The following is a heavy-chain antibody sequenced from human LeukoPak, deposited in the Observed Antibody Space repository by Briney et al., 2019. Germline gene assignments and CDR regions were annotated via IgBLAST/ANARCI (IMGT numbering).Heavy chain of an antibody. CDR2: ISGSGGST. J-gene: IGHJ4*02. Sequence: GGSLRLSCAASGFTFSSYAMSWVRQAPGKGLEWVSAISGSGGSTYYADSVKGRFTISRDNSKNTVYLQMTSLRAEDTAVYYCARDPVSVGLRINSDYWGQGTLVTVSS. CDR1: GFTFSSYA. CDR3: ARDPVSVGLRINSDY. V-gene: IGHV3-23*01. D-gene: IGHD3-3*01.